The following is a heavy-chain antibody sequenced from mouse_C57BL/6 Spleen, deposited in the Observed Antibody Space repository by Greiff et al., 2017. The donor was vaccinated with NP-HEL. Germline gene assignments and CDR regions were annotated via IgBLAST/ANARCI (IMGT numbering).Heavy chain of an antibody. CDR2: INPSNGGT. J-gene: IGHJ3*01. CDR1: GYTFTSYW. D-gene: IGHD1-1*02. V-gene: IGHV1-53*01. Sequence: QVQLQQPGTELVKPGASVKLSCKASGYTFTSYWMHWVKQRPGQGLEWIGNINPSNGGTNYNEKFNSKATLTVDKSSSTAYMQLSSLASEDSAVYYCAREGDYGPAWFAYWGQGTLVTVSA. CDR3: AREGDYGPAWFAY.